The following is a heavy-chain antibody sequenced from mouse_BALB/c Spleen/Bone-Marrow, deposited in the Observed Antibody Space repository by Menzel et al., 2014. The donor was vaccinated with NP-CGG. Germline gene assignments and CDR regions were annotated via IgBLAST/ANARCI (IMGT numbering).Heavy chain of an antibody. CDR1: GYTFTNYY. Sequence: VQLQQSGAELVKPGASVKLSCKASGYTFTNYYMYWVKQRPGQGLEWIGEINPSNGGPNFNEKFKGKATLTVDKSSSTAYMQLSSLTSEDSAVYYCTRVRPGGFAYWGQGTLVTVSA. CDR2: INPSNGGP. CDR3: TRVRPGGFAY. J-gene: IGHJ3*01. V-gene: IGHV1S81*02. D-gene: IGHD4-1*01.